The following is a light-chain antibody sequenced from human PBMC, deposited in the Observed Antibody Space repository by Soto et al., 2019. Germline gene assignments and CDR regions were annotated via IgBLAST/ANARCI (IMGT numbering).Light chain of an antibody. CDR1: QSVLYSSNNKNY. CDR3: QQYYSTPYT. Sequence: DIVMTQSPDSLAVSLGERATINCKSSQSVLYSSNNKNYLAWYQQKPGQPPKLLIYWASTRESGVPDRFSGSGSGTDFTLTIRSMQAEDVAVYYCQQYYSTPYTFGQGTKVDIK. J-gene: IGKJ2*01. CDR2: WAS. V-gene: IGKV4-1*01.